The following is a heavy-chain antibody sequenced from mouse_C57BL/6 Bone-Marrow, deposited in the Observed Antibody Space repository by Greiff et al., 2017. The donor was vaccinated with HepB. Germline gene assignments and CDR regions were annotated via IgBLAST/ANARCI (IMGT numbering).Heavy chain of an antibody. V-gene: IGHV1-82*01. CDR2: IYPGDGDT. J-gene: IGHJ4*01. CDR1: GYAFSSSW. D-gene: IGHD2-2*01. CDR3: ARMVTTAGPFYAMDY. Sequence: VMLVESGAELARPGASVKLSCKASGYAFSSSWMNWVKQRPGKGLEWIGRIYPGDGDTNYNGKFKGKATLTADKSSSTAYMQLSSLTSEDSAVYFCARMVTTAGPFYAMDYWGQGTSVTVSS.